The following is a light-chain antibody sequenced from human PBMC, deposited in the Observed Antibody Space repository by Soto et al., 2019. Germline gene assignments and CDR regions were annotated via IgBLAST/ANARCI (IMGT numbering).Light chain of an antibody. J-gene: IGKJ1*01. Sequence: EIVLTPSPGTLSLSPVERATLSCRASQSVSSSYLAWYQQKPGQAPRLLIYGASSRATGIPDRISGSGSGTDFTLTISRLEPEDFAVYYCHQYGSSPSTFGQGTKVDIK. CDR1: QSVSSSY. CDR2: GAS. CDR3: HQYGSSPST. V-gene: IGKV3-20*01.